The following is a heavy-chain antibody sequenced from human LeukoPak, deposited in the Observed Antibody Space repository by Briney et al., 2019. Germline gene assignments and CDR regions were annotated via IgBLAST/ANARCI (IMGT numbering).Heavy chain of an antibody. D-gene: IGHD6-13*01. Sequence: GGSLRLSCAASGFTFSSYAMSWVRQAPGQGLEWVSSLSGSGGSPNYANSVKGRFTISRDNSKNTLYLQMNSPRAEDTAVYYCANALGGGNTWYYFDCWGQGTLVTVSS. J-gene: IGHJ4*02. CDR3: ANALGGGNTWYYFDC. CDR1: GFTFSSYA. V-gene: IGHV3-23*01. CDR2: LSGSGGSP.